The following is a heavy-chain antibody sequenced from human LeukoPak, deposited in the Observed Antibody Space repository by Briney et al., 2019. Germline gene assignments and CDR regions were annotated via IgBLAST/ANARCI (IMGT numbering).Heavy chain of an antibody. CDR2: MSGYGGST. CDR3: SKDRRPYLGIANTCFDP. CDR1: GFTFNIYA. D-gene: IGHD6-13*01. V-gene: IGHV3-23*01. Sequence: GSLRLSCAASGFTFNIYAISWVRQATGKGPEWGPGMSGYGGSTYYADSVKGRFTISRDNSKNTLYLQMSRLRVDATAVHYLSKDRRPYLGIANTCFDPWGQGNLVLVSS. J-gene: IGHJ5*02.